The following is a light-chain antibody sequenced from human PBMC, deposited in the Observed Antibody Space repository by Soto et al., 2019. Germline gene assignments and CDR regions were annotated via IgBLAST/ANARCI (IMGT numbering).Light chain of an antibody. CDR1: SSDVGGYNY. Sequence: QSALTQPASVSGSPGQSITISCTGTSSDVGGYNYVSWYQQQSGKAPKLMIHEVSNRPSGVSNRFSGSKSGNTASLTISGLQAEDEADYYRATWDDSLNGYVFGTGTQGTVL. CDR2: EVS. V-gene: IGLV2-14*01. CDR3: ATWDDSLNGYV. J-gene: IGLJ1*01.